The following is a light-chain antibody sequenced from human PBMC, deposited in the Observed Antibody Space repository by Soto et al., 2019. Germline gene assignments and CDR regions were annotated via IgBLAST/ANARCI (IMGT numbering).Light chain of an antibody. Sequence: EIVMTQSPVTLSVSPGERVTLSCRASQSISDKSAWYQQKPGQAPRLLMFGASTRATGFPARFSGSGSGTDFTLTITGLHSEDFAVYYCHQYKSWPYTFGQGIKREIK. CDR3: HQYKSWPYT. J-gene: IGKJ2*01. CDR2: GAS. V-gene: IGKV3-15*01. CDR1: QSISDK.